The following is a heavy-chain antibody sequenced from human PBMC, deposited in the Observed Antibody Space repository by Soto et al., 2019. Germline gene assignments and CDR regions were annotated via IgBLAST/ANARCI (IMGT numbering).Heavy chain of an antibody. D-gene: IGHD1-1*01. CDR2: ILYDGSKK. Sequence: GASWRLSYVGSGFNLKTYCIYWVRHAPGKGLQWVAQILYDGSKKHYADSVRGRFTITRDKSKNTVYLQVDGLRVGDTAMYYCVRDLRLLEDYWGQGTLVIVSS. CDR3: VRDLRLLEDY. CDR1: GFNLKTYC. J-gene: IGHJ4*02. V-gene: IGHV3-30*03.